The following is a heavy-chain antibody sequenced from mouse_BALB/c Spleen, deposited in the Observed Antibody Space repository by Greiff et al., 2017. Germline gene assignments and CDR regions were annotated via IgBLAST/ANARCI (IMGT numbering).Heavy chain of an antibody. CDR2: ISSGGST. Sequence: EVMLVESGGGLVKPGGSLKLSCAASGFTFSSYAMSWVRQTPEKRLEWVASISSGGSTYYPDSVKCRFTISRDNARNILYLQMSSLRSEDTAMYYCARGLLNSNRLPWYFDVWGAGTTVTVSS. CDR3: ARGLLNSNRLPWYFDV. V-gene: IGHV5-6-5*01. CDR1: GFTFSSYA. J-gene: IGHJ1*01. D-gene: IGHD2-4*01.